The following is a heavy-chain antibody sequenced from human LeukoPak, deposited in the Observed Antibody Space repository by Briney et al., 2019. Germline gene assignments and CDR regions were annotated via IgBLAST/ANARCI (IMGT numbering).Heavy chain of an antibody. Sequence: GGSLRLSCAASGFTFNNYAMSWVRQAPGKGLEWVSAISGSGGSTYYADSVKGRFTISRDNSKNTLYLQMNSLSAEDTAVYYCVRDSGLLWPTSYFDSWGQGTLVTVSS. CDR2: ISGSGGST. V-gene: IGHV3-23*01. CDR1: GFTFNNYA. J-gene: IGHJ4*02. CDR3: VRDSGLLWPTSYFDS. D-gene: IGHD3-10*01.